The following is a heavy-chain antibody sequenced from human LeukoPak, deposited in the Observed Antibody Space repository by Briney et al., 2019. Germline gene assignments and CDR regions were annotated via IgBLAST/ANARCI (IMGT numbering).Heavy chain of an antibody. D-gene: IGHD3-16*01. V-gene: IGHV7-4-1*01. J-gene: IGHJ4*02. CDR3: ARAPGVTFGGVFVPHFDY. Sequence: GASVKVSCKASGYTFTSYDINWVRQATGQGLEWMGWINTNTGNPTYAQGFTGRFVFSLDTSVSTAYLQICSLKAEDTAVYYCARAPGVTFGGVFVPHFDYWGQGTLVTVSS. CDR1: GYTFTSYD. CDR2: INTNTGNP.